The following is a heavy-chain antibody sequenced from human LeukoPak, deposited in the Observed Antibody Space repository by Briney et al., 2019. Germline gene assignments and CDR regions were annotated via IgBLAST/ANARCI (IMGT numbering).Heavy chain of an antibody. CDR2: ISAYNGNT. CDR1: GYTFTCYG. V-gene: IGHV1-18*01. CDR3: ARVPPNFSPPAVLDY. J-gene: IGHJ4*02. D-gene: IGHD3-3*01. Sequence: GESLKISCKGSGYTFTCYGISWVRQAPGQGLEWMGWISAYNGNTNYAQKLQGRVTMTTDTSTSTAYMELRSLRSDDTAVYYCARVPPNFSPPAVLDYWGQGTLVTVSS.